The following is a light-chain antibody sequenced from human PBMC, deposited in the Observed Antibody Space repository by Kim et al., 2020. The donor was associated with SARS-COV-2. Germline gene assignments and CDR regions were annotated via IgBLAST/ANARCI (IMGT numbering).Light chain of an antibody. CDR2: GAY. J-gene: IGKJ5*01. Sequence: PGDRVTLSCRASQTVSSTNLAWYQQRPGQAPRLLIYGAYTRATGIPERFSGSGSGTDFTLTISRLQPEDFAVYYCQYYGGSPRITFGQGTRLEIK. V-gene: IGKV3-20*01. CDR3: QYYGGSPRIT. CDR1: QTVSSTN.